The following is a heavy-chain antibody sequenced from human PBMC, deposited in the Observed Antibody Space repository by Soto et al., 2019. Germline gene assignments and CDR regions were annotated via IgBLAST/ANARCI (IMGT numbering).Heavy chain of an antibody. J-gene: IGHJ6*02. D-gene: IGHD3-10*01. V-gene: IGHV1-69*02. CDR2: IIPILGIA. CDR3: ASLVSSGYYYGMDV. CDR1: GGTFSSYT. Sequence: QVQLVQSGAEVKKPGSSVKVSCKASGGTFSSYTISWVRQAPGQGLEWMGRIIPILGIANYAQKFQGRVTITADKYTSTAYMELSSLRSEDTAVYYCASLVSSGYYYGMDVWGQGTTVTVSS.